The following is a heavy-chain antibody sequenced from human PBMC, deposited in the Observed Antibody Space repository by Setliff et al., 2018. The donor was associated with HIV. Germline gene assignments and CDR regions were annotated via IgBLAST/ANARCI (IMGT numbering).Heavy chain of an antibody. V-gene: IGHV1-46*01. Sequence: ASVKVSCKASGYSFTNYYIHWVRQAPGQGFEWMGISNPSGGSTNYAQKFQGRSTMTRDTSTNTVYMQLRSLRSEDTAVYYCARGGSSVWDTWFDSWGQGTLVTVSS. CDR2: SNPSGGST. CDR3: ARGGSSVWDTWFDS. D-gene: IGHD3-16*01. CDR1: GYSFTNYY. J-gene: IGHJ5*01.